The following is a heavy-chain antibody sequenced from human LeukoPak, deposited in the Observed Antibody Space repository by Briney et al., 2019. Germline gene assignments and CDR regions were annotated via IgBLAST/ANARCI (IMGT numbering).Heavy chain of an antibody. CDR3: ARKYRSLREAAATHTVY. CDR2: INTNTGNP. Sequence: ASVKVSCNASGYSFTSNAMKWVRQAPGQGLEWLGWINTNTGNPMYAQGFTGRFVFSLDTAVTTAYLQISSLKGEDTAVYYCARKYRSLREAAATHTVYWGQGTLVIVSS. V-gene: IGHV7-4-1*02. CDR1: GYSFTSNA. D-gene: IGHD6-13*01. J-gene: IGHJ4*02.